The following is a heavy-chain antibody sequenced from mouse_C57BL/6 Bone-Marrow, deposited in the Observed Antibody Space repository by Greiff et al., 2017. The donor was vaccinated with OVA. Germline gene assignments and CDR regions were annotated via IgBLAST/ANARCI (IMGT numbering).Heavy chain of an antibody. CDR3: ARGADYYGSSLDY. Sequence: EVQRVESGPGLVKPSQSLSLTCSVTGYSITSGYYWNWIRQFPGNKLEWMGYISYDGSNNYNPSLKNRISITRDTSKNQFFLKLNSVTTEDTATYYCARGADYYGSSLDYWGQGTTLTVSS. CDR2: ISYDGSN. J-gene: IGHJ2*01. D-gene: IGHD1-1*01. V-gene: IGHV3-6*01. CDR1: GYSITSGYY.